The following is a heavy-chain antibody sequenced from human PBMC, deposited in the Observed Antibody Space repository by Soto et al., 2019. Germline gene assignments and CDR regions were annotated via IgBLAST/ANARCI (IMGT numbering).Heavy chain of an antibody. CDR2: IIPIFGTA. V-gene: IGHV1-69*13. CDR3: ARDTPGITMVRGVRNPNYYYGMDV. D-gene: IGHD3-10*01. CDR1: GGTFSSYA. Sequence: SVKVSCKASGGTFSSYAISWVRQAPGQGLEWMGGIIPIFGTANYAQKFQGRVTITADESTCTAYMGLSSLRSEDTAVYYCARDTPGITMVRGVRNPNYYYGMDVWGQGTTVTVSS. J-gene: IGHJ6*02.